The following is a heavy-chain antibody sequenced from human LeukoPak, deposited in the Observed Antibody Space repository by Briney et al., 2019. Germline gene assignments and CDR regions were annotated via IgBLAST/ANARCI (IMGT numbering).Heavy chain of an antibody. J-gene: IGHJ1*01. Sequence: GGSLRLSCAASGFTFNDYWMIWLRQAPGKGLEGVASIKQDGGEKRYVDSVKGRFTISRDNTENSLYLQMNSLGAEDTALYYCARVRLANTPEFFQHWGQGTLVTVSS. D-gene: IGHD3-9*01. CDR2: IKQDGGEK. V-gene: IGHV3-7*03. CDR1: GFTFNDYW. CDR3: ARVRLANTPEFFQH.